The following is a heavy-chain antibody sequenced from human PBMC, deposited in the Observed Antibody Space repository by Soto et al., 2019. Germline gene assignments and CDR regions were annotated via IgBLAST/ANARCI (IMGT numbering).Heavy chain of an antibody. CDR2: TYYRSKWYN. J-gene: IGHJ6*02. D-gene: IGHD6-19*01. CDR3: ARLAPASSIAVARGYYYGMDV. CDR1: GDSVSSNSAA. Sequence: SQTLSLTCAISGDSVSSNSAAWNWIRQSPSRGLEWLGRTYYRSKWYNDYAVSVKSRRTINPATSKNQFSLQLNSVTPEDTAVYYCARLAPASSIAVARGYYYGMDVWGRGTTVTVSS. V-gene: IGHV6-1*01.